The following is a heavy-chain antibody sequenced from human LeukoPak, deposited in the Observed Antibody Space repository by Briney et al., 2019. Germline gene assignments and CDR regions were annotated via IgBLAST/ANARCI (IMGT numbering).Heavy chain of an antibody. Sequence: ASVKVSCKASGYTFTSYGISWVRQAPGQGLEWMGWISAYNGNTNYAQKLQGRVTMTRDTSISTAYMELSRLRSDDTAVYYCATGGDCITDWGQGTLVTVSS. V-gene: IGHV1-18*01. D-gene: IGHD2-21*02. CDR2: ISAYNGNT. CDR1: GYTFTSYG. CDR3: ATGGDCITD. J-gene: IGHJ4*02.